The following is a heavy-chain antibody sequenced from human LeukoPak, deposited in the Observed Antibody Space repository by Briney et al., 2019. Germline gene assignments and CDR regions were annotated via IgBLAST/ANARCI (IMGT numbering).Heavy chain of an antibody. D-gene: IGHD5-24*01. Sequence: SETLSLTCTVSGGSISSSSYYWGWIRQLPGKGLEWIGSIYYSGNTYYNPSLKSRVTISVDTSKNQFSLKLSSVTAADTAVYYCARPLMATKEIDYWGQGTLVTVSS. CDR2: IYYSGNT. J-gene: IGHJ4*02. V-gene: IGHV4-39*01. CDR3: ARPLMATKEIDY. CDR1: GGSISSSSYY.